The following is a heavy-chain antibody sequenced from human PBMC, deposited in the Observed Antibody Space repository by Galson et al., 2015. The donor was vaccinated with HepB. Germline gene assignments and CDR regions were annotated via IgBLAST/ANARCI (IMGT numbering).Heavy chain of an antibody. J-gene: IGHJ4*02. V-gene: IGHV3-30-3*01. CDR3: AREGSAKKLDY. CDR1: GFTVSTSP. D-gene: IGHD1-26*01. CDR2: ISFAGDKK. Sequence: SLRLSCAAFGFTVSTSPMHRIRQAPGKGLEWVALISFAGDKKHYTDSVKGRFIISRDNSKNTLHLEMNSLTTDDTAVYYCAREGSAKKLDYWGQGALVSVSS.